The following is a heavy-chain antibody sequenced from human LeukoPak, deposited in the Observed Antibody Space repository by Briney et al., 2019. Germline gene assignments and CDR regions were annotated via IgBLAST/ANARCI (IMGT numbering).Heavy chain of an antibody. D-gene: IGHD5-12*01. V-gene: IGHV3-74*01. J-gene: IGHJ3*02. Sequence: AGSLRLSCAASGFTFRYYWLYWVRQAPGKELLGVSRINEGGSRTIYADFVKGRFTISRDNSRNTLFLQLNSLKVEDTAVYFCTRGTTDIVADVSDAFDIWGQVSVVTVCS. CDR3: TRGTTDIVADVSDAFDI. CDR1: GFTFRYYW. CDR2: INEGGSRT.